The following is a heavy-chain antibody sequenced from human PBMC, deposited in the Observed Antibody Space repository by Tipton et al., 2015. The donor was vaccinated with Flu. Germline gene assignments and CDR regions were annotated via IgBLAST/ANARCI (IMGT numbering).Heavy chain of an antibody. D-gene: IGHD2-21*01. CDR1: GYSFTNHW. J-gene: IGHJ4*02. CDR2: IYPVDSDT. CDR3: VRQNCGGDCYPDY. V-gene: IGHV5-51*01. Sequence: VQLVQSGAEVKEPGESLKISCRGSGYSFTNHWIGWVRQMPGKGLEWMGIIYPVDSDTRYSPSFQGQVTISADKSVNTAYLQWRSLKASDTAIYFCVRQNCGGDCYPDYWGQGTLVTASS.